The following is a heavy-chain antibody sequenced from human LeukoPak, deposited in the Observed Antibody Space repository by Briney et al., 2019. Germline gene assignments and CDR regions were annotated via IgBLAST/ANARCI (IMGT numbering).Heavy chain of an antibody. CDR2: ISSDGSNK. Sequence: QPGRSLRLSCAASGFTFSSYGMHWVRQAPGKGLEWVAFISSDGSNKYYADSVKGRFTISRDNSKNTLYLQMNSLRAEDTTVYYCWGDGYNYYGMDVWGQGTTVTVSS. J-gene: IGHJ6*02. V-gene: IGHV3-30*03. CDR3: WGDGYNYYGMDV. CDR1: GFTFSSYG.